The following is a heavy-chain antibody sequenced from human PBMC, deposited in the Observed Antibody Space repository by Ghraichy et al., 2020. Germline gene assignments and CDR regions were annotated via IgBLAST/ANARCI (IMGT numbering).Heavy chain of an antibody. CDR1: GFTFSNYG. D-gene: IGHD3-3*01. CDR2: IWFDGTNK. CDR3: ARGGFWSGYFRFDS. Sequence: GGSLRLSCAASGFTFSNYGMHWVRQGPGKGLEWVAVIWFDGTNKYYADSVKGRFTISRDNSRKTLYLQMNSLRAEDTAVYYCARGGFWSGYFRFDSWGQGVLVTVSS. J-gene: IGHJ4*02. V-gene: IGHV3-33*01.